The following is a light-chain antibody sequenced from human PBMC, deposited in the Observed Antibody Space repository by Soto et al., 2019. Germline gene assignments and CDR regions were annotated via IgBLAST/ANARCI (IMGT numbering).Light chain of an antibody. Sequence: EIVLTQSPGTLSLSPGERATLSCRASRSVSRTYLAWYQQKPGQAPRLLIYGASSRATGIPDRFSGSGSGTDFPLTISRLEPEDFAVYYCQQYGSSPPYTFGQGTKLEIK. CDR1: RSVSRTY. CDR2: GAS. V-gene: IGKV3-20*01. J-gene: IGKJ2*01. CDR3: QQYGSSPPYT.